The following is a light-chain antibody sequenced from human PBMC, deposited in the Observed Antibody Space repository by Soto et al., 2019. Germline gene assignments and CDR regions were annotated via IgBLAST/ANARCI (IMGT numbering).Light chain of an antibody. CDR2: LGS. Sequence: DIVMTQSPLSLPVTPGEPASISCRSSQSLLHSNGYNYLDWYLQKPGQSPQLLIYLGSNRASGVPDRFSGSGSDTDFTLNISRVEAEDVGVYYCMQALQTPSTFGQGTRLEIK. J-gene: IGKJ5*01. CDR1: QSLLHSNGYNY. CDR3: MQALQTPST. V-gene: IGKV2-28*01.